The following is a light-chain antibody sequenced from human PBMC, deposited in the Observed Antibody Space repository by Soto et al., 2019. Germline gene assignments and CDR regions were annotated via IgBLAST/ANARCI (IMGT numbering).Light chain of an antibody. CDR3: SSYTDFNRYV. V-gene: IGLV2-14*03. CDR2: DVS. CDR1: SSDVGGYNY. J-gene: IGLJ1*01. Sequence: QSALTQPASVSGSPGQSISISCTGTSSDVGGYNYVSWYQHQPGKAPKLVIFDVSGRPSGISNRFSGSKSGNTASLTISGLRPEDEADYYCSSYTDFNRYVFGTGTKVTVL.